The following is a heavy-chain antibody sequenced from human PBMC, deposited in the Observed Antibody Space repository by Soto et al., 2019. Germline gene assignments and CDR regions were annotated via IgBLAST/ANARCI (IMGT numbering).Heavy chain of an antibody. CDR2: IWYDGSNK. V-gene: IGHV3-33*01. J-gene: IGHJ3*02. Sequence: GSLRLSCAASGFTFSSYGMHWVRQAPGKGLEWVAVIWYDGSNKYYADSVKGRFTISRDNSKNTLYLQMNSLRAEDTAVYYCARDGRYYYYGSGSYYPPDASDIWGQGTMVTVSS. D-gene: IGHD3-10*01. CDR1: GFTFSSYG. CDR3: ARDGRYYYYGSGSYYPPDASDI.